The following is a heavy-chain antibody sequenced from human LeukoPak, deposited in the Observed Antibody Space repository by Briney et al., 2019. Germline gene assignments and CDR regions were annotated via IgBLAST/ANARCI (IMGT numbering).Heavy chain of an antibody. CDR3: ARVGPWVNPDYYYYYMDI. D-gene: IGHD1-14*01. CDR1: GFTFSSYG. V-gene: IGHV3-30*03. Sequence: GRSLRLSCAASGFTFSSYGMHWVRQAPGKGLEWVAVISYDGSNKYYADSVKGRFTISRDNSKNTLYLQMYSLRVEDTAVYYCARVGPWVNPDYYYYYMDIWGKGTTVTVSS. J-gene: IGHJ6*03. CDR2: ISYDGSNK.